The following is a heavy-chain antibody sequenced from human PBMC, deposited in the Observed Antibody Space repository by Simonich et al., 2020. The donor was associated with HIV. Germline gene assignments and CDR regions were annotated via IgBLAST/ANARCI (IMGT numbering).Heavy chain of an antibody. J-gene: IGHJ4*02. CDR2: IDYTVIP. V-gene: IGHV4-34*11. Sequence: QVQLQQWGAGLLKPSETLSLTSAVYGGTLSGYYWSWFRQLPGKGLAWSGYIDYTVIPNDNPSRTSRFTISVDTSKNQFSLKLTSVTAADTAVYYCAREKGSSYDYWGQGTLVTVSS. D-gene: IGHD6-13*01. CDR1: GGTLSGYY. CDR3: AREKGSSYDY.